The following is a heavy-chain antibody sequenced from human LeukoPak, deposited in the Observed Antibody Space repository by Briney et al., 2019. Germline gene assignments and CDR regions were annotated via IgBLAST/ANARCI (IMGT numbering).Heavy chain of an antibody. J-gene: IGHJ4*02. D-gene: IGHD4-23*01. CDR2: INPSGGST. V-gene: IGHV1-46*01. CDR3: ARDWLYGGNSEGFDY. CDR1: GYTFTSYY. Sequence: ASVKVSCKASGYTFTSYYMHWVRQAPGQGLEWMGIINPSGGSTSYAQKFQGRVTMTRDTSTNTVYMELSSLRSEDTAVYYCARDWLYGGNSEGFDYWGQGTLVTVSS.